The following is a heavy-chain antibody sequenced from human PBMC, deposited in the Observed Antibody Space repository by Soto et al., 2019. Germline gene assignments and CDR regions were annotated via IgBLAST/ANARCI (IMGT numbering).Heavy chain of an antibody. CDR3: ARAKMMPRERGYSYGWLDY. V-gene: IGHV3-21*01. J-gene: IGHJ4*02. CDR1: GFTFSSYS. Sequence: GGYLRLSCAASGFTFSSYSMNWVRQAPWKGLEWVSCISSSSSYIYYADSVKGRFTISRDNAKNSLYLQMNSLRAEDTAVYYCARAKMMPRERGYSYGWLDYWGQGT. D-gene: IGHD5-18*01. CDR2: ISSSSSYI.